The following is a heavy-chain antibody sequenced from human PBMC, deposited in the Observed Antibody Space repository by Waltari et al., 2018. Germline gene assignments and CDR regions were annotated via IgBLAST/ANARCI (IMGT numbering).Heavy chain of an antibody. CDR3: ARGGSVRSWYWRD. J-gene: IGHJ4*02. CDR2: IRKDGSEK. Sequence: EVQLVESGGGLVQPGGSLRLPCADSRFPFRNYWMTWVRQAPGKGLEWVANIRKDGSEKYYVDSVKGRFTISRNNANNSLYLQMNSLRVEDTAVYYCARGGSVRSWYWRDWGQGTLVTVST. V-gene: IGHV3-7*01. D-gene: IGHD6-13*01. CDR1: RFPFRNYW.